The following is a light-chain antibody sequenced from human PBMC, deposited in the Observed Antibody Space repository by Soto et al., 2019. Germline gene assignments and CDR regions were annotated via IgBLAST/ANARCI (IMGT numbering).Light chain of an antibody. J-gene: IGKJ1*01. V-gene: IGKV3-20*01. Sequence: ESVLTQSPGTLSLSPGERATLSCRASQTINNNHLAWYQQRPGQAPRLLIYGASGRATGIPDRFSGSGFGTDFTPAISRLEPEESAVYYCQQYGTCLRTFGKGTKV. CDR2: GAS. CDR1: QTINNNH. CDR3: QQYGTCLRT.